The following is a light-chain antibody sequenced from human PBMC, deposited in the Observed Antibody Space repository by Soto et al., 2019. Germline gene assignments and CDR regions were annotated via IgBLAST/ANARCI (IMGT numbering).Light chain of an antibody. CDR3: RQYGSSLPRT. CDR2: AAS. CDR1: QSVSNN. J-gene: IGKJ1*01. V-gene: IGKV3-15*01. Sequence: EIVMTQSPATLSVSPGERATLSCRASQSVSNNLAWYQQKPGQAPRLLFYAASARATGIPARFSGSGSGTEFTLTISSLQSEDFAVYYCRQYGSSLPRTFGQGTKVDIK.